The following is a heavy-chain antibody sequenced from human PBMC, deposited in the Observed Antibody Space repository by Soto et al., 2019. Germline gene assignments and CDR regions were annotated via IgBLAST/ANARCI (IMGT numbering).Heavy chain of an antibody. CDR2: IWYDGSNK. Sequence: GGSLRLSCAASGFTFSSYGLHWVRQARGKGLEWVAVIWYDGSNKYYADSVKGRFTISRDNSKNTLYLQMNSLRAEDTAVYYCARVGGYASVPRYYYYYMDVWCKGTTVTDSS. CDR1: GFTFSSYG. V-gene: IGHV3-33*01. D-gene: IGHD5-12*01. J-gene: IGHJ6*03. CDR3: ARVGGYASVPRYYYYYMDV.